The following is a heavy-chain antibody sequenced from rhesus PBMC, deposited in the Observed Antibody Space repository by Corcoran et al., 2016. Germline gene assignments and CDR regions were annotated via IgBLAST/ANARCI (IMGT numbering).Heavy chain of an antibody. Sequence: QVQLQESGPGLVKPSETLSLPCAVSGGSISGGSYWVWIRPLPGKGLGWIGNIYGKSARTYYNPSLKSRVTSAKDTSKNQFSLKLSSVTAADTAVYYCARDRKYCTGSGCYARFDVWGPGVLVTVSS. D-gene: IGHD2-21*01. CDR1: GGSISGGSY. J-gene: IGHJ5-1*01. CDR3: ARDRKYCTGSGCYARFDV. CDR2: IYGKSART. V-gene: IGHV4S7*01.